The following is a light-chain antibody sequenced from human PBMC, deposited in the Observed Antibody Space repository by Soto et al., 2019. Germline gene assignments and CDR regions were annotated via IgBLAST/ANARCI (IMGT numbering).Light chain of an antibody. J-gene: IGKJ4*01. CDR3: HKYNHAPT. V-gene: IGKV1-27*01. Sequence: DIQMTQSPSSLSASVGDRVTITCRASQGISNYLAWYQQKPGKVPELQIYAASTLQSGVPSRFSGSGSGTDFSLTISSLQPEDVATYYCHKYNHAPTFGGGTKVEIK. CDR1: QGISNY. CDR2: AAS.